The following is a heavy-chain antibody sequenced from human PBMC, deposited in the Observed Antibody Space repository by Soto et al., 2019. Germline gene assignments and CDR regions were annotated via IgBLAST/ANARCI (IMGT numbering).Heavy chain of an antibody. CDR2: TYYRSKWYN. CDR1: GDSVSSNSAA. J-gene: IGHJ5*02. D-gene: IGHD3-3*02. V-gene: IGHV6-1*01. CDR3: ARATFSWFDP. Sequence: SQTLSLTCAISGDSVSSNSAAWNWIRQSPSRGLEWLGRTYYRSKWYNDYAVSVKSRIAINPDTSRNQFSLQLNSVTPEDTAVYFCARATFSWFDPWGQGALVPSPQ.